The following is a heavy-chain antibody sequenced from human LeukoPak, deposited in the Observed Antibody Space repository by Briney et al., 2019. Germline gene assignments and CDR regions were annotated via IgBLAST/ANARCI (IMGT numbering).Heavy chain of an antibody. D-gene: IGHD2-21*01. CDR3: ASSMTRRSDYYYYYMDV. Sequence: SVKVSCKASGGTFSSYAISWVRQAPGQGLEWMGGIIPIFGTANYAQKFQGRVTITADESTSTAYMELSSLRSEDTAVYYCASSMTRRSDYYYYYMDVWAKGPRSPSP. CDR2: IIPIFGTA. J-gene: IGHJ6*03. V-gene: IGHV1-69*13. CDR1: GGTFSSYA.